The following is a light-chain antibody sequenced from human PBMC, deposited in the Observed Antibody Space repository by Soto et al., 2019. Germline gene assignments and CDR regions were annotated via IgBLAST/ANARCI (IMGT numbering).Light chain of an antibody. CDR3: CSFAGSYTWV. Sequence: QSALTQPRSVSGSPGQSVIISCTGTSSDVGGYKYVSWYQHHPGKAPKLMIYDVSKRPSGVPDRFSGSKSGNTASLTISGLQADDEADYYCCSFAGSYTWVFGGGTQLTVL. V-gene: IGLV2-11*01. CDR1: SSDVGGYKY. CDR2: DVS. J-gene: IGLJ3*02.